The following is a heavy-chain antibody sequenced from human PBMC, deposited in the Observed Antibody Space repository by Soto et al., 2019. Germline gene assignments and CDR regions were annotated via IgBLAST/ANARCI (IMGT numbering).Heavy chain of an antibody. V-gene: IGHV3-23*01. CDR1: GFSFSSYA. J-gene: IGHJ6*02. CDR2: ISGSGGRT. CDR3: AKADLYSSSSSSYGMDV. Sequence: QSGGSLRLSCAASGFSFSSYAMSWVRQAPGKGLEWVSAISGSGGRTYYADSVKGRFTISRDNSKHTLYLQMNSLRAEDTAVYYCAKADLYSSSSSSYGMDVWGQGTTVTVSS. D-gene: IGHD6-6*01.